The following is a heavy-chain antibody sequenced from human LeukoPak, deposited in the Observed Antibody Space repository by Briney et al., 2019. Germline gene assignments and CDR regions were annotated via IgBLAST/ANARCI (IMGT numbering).Heavy chain of an antibody. Sequence: GGSLRLSCVASGFTFSSYEMNWVRQAPGEGLEWVSYISPSGSDTKYADSVKGRFSISRDNAMNSVYLQMNNLRAEDTAVYYCARDEVGATTEFDSWGQGTLVTVSS. CDR2: ISPSGSDT. D-gene: IGHD1-26*01. CDR3: ARDEVGATTEFDS. J-gene: IGHJ4*02. CDR1: GFTFSSYE. V-gene: IGHV3-48*03.